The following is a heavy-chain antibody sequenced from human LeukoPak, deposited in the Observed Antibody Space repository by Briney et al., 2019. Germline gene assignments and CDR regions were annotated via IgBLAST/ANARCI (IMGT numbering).Heavy chain of an antibody. CDR1: GGSINSNNW. Sequence: SETLSLTCAVSGGSINSNNWWSWVRQPPGKGLEWIGNIFHGGSTTYNPSLKTRVTISLDKSRNQFSLKLSSVTAADTAVYYCARHKSVSYDAFDLWGRGTMVTVSS. CDR3: ARHKSVSYDAFDL. V-gene: IGHV4-4*02. D-gene: IGHD3-10*01. CDR2: IFHGGST. J-gene: IGHJ3*01.